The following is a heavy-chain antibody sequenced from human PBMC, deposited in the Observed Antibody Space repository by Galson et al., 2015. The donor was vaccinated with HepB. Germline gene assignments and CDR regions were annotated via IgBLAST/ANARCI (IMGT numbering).Heavy chain of an antibody. CDR1: GFTFSSYG. D-gene: IGHD2-21*01. V-gene: IGHV3-33*08. CDR2: IWYDGSKK. J-gene: IGHJ4*02. Sequence: SLRLSCAASGFTFSSYGMHWVRQAPGKGLEWVAVIWYDGSKKYYADSVKGRFTISRDNFKNTLYMQMNSLRAEDTAVYYCARDGSALWQHIGAYYFDYWGQGTLVTVSS. CDR3: ARDGSALWQHIGAYYFDY.